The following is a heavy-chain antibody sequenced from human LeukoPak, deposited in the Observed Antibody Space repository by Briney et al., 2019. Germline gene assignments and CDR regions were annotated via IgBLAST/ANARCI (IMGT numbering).Heavy chain of an antibody. Sequence: ASVKVSCKASGYTFTSYGISWVRQAPGQGLEWMGWINPKSGGTNYAQKSQGRVTMTRDTSISTVYMELSRLISDDTAVYYCARSQYYYDSSGYSPLDYWGQGTLVTVSS. D-gene: IGHD3-22*01. V-gene: IGHV1-2*02. J-gene: IGHJ4*02. CDR3: ARSQYYYDSSGYSPLDY. CDR1: GYTFTSYG. CDR2: INPKSGGT.